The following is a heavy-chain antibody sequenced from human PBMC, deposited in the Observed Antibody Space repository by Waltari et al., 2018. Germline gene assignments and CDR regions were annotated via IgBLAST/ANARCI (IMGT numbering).Heavy chain of an antibody. CDR1: GGSISSYY. CDR2: IYTSGST. J-gene: IGHJ6*02. V-gene: IGHV4-4*07. D-gene: IGHD2-2*01. Sequence: QVQLQESGPGLVKPSETLSLTCTVSGGSISSYYWSWIRQPAGTGLEWIGRIYTSGSTNYHPALKSRVTMSVDTSKNQFSLKLSSVTAADTAVYYCAREVVVVPAARRGYYYGMDVWGQGTTVTVSS. CDR3: AREVVVVPAARRGYYYGMDV.